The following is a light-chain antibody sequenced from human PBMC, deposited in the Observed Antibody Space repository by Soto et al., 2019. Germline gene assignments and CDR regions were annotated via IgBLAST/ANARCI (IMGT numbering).Light chain of an antibody. V-gene: IGKV3-20*01. CDR1: QSVDTTF. CDR3: QQYMSSVT. CDR2: GAS. Sequence: EIVLTQSPGSLSLSPGQRATLSCRASQSVDTTFFAWYQKKPGQAPRLLIYGASKRATGIPDRFSGSGSGTDFTLNISRLEPEDFAVYYCQQYMSSVTFGQGTKAEIK. J-gene: IGKJ1*01.